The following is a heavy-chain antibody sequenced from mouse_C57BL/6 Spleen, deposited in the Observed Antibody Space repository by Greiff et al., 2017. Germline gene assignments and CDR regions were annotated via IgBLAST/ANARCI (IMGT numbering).Heavy chain of an antibody. CDR3: ARWATVAYYFDY. CDR1: GYAFSSYW. Sequence: QAQLQQPGAELVKPGASVKLSCKASGYAFSSYWMNWVKQRPGKGLEWIGQIYPGDGDTNYNGKFKGKATLTADKSSSTAYMQLSSLTSEDSAVYFCARWATVAYYFDYWGQGTTLTVSS. CDR2: IYPGDGDT. J-gene: IGHJ2*01. V-gene: IGHV1-80*01. D-gene: IGHD1-1*01.